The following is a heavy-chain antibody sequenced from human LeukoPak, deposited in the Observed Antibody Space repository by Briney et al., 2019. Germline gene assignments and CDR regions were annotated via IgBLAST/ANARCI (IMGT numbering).Heavy chain of an antibody. CDR1: GYIFTLYW. J-gene: IGHJ4*02. D-gene: IGHD1-26*01. V-gene: IGHV5-51*01. Sequence: GESLKISCTGSGYIFTLYWIGWVRQMPGKGLEWMGFIHPDDSDTRYSPSFQDQVTTSVDKSINTAYLQWSSLKASDTAMYFCARPGRGGTYSFDYWGQGTLVTVSS. CDR3: ARPGRGGTYSFDY. CDR2: IHPDDSDT.